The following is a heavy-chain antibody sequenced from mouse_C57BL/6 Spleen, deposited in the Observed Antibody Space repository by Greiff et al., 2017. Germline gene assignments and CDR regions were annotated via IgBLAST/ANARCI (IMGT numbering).Heavy chain of an antibody. D-gene: IGHD2-4*01. CDR3: AREVYDYDGPWYFDV. CDR1: GYTFPSYG. V-gene: IGHV1-55*01. J-gene: IGHJ1*03. Sequence: QVQLQQPGAELVKPGASVTMSCKASGYTFPSYGITWVKQRPGQGLEWIGDIYPGSGSTNYNEKFKGKATLPVDTSSSTAYMQLSSLTSEDSAVYYCAREVYDYDGPWYFDVWGTGTTVTVSS. CDR2: IYPGSGST.